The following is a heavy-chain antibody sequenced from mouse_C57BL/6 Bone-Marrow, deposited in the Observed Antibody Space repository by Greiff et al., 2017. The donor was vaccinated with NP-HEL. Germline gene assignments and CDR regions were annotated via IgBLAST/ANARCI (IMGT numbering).Heavy chain of an antibody. CDR3: ARGRTTVVAHWYFDV. CDR1: GYTFTSYW. D-gene: IGHD1-1*01. J-gene: IGHJ1*03. V-gene: IGHV1-69*01. CDR2: IDPSDSYT. Sequence: VKLQQPGAELVMPGASVKLSCKASGYTFTSYWMHWVKQRPGQGLEWIGEIDPSDSYTNYNQKFKGKSTLTVDKSSSTAYMQLSSLTSEDSAVYYCARGRTTVVAHWYFDVWGTGTTVTVSS.